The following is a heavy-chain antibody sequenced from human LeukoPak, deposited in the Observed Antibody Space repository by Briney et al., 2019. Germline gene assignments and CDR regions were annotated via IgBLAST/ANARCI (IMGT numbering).Heavy chain of an antibody. V-gene: IGHV3-9*01. Sequence: PGGSLRLSCAASGLTFDDYAMHWVRQAPGKGLEWVSGISWDSGNIGYADSVRGRFTISRDNAKNSLYLQMNSLRAEDTALYYCVIPRLGKYCSSTSCSMDVWGQGTTVTVSS. D-gene: IGHD2-2*01. CDR3: VIPRLGKYCSSTSCSMDV. CDR1: GLTFDDYA. J-gene: IGHJ6*02. CDR2: ISWDSGNI.